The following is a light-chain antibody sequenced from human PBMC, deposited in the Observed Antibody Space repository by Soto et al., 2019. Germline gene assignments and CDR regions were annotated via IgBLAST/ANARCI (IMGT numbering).Light chain of an antibody. V-gene: IGKV1-39*01. J-gene: IGKJ3*01. CDR3: QQSYSTPFT. CDR1: QSVSSY. CDR2: PAS. Sequence: DIQMTQSPSSLSASVGDRVTITCRASQSVSSYLNWYQQKPGKAPKLLIFPASSFQSGVPSRFSSSGSGTDFTLTISSLQPEDFATYYCQQSYSTPFTFGPGTKVDIK.